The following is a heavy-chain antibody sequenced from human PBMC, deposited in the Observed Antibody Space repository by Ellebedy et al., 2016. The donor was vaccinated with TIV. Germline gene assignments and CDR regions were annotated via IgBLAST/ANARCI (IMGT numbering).Heavy chain of an antibody. J-gene: IGHJ5*02. CDR3: ARGEDYGDYDRPYNWFDP. CDR2: IIPIFGTA. Sequence: ASVKVSCKASGGTFSSYAISWVRQAPGQGLEWMGGIIPIFGTANYAQKFQGSVTITADESTSTAYMELSSLRSEDTAVYYCARGEDYGDYDRPYNWFDPWGQGTLVTVSS. D-gene: IGHD4-17*01. V-gene: IGHV1-69*13. CDR1: GGTFSSYA.